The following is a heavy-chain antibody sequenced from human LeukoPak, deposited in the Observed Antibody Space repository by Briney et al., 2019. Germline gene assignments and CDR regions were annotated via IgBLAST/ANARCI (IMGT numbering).Heavy chain of an antibody. Sequence: ASVKVSCEASGYTFTGYYMHWVRQMPGKGPEWMGVFHPGDSDTRYSPSFQGQVSFSADTSIDTAYLQWSSLQTSDSAMYYCARTRSYDLLTGYHSWGQGTLVTVSS. CDR1: GYTFTGYY. J-gene: IGHJ5*02. D-gene: IGHD3-9*01. CDR3: ARTRSYDLLTGYHS. CDR2: FHPGDSDT. V-gene: IGHV5-51*01.